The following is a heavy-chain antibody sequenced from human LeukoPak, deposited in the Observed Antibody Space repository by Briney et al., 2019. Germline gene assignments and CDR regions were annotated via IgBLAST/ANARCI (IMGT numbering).Heavy chain of an antibody. Sequence: ASVTVSCKASGYTFTSYGISWVRQAPGQGLERMGWISAYNGNTNYAQKLQGRVTMTTDTSTSTAYMELRSLRSDDTAVYYCARDPPSHDYGDYGDYWGQGTLVTVSS. D-gene: IGHD4-17*01. CDR2: ISAYNGNT. V-gene: IGHV1-18*04. CDR3: ARDPPSHDYGDYGDY. CDR1: GYTFTSYG. J-gene: IGHJ4*02.